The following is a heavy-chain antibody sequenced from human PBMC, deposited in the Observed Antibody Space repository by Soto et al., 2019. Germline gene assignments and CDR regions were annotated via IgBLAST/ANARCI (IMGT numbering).Heavy chain of an antibody. Sequence: EVQLLESGGGLVQPGGSLRLSCAASGFTFSSYAMSWVRQAPGKGLEWVSVISGDRGSTYYADSVKGRFTISRDNSKNTRYLQMNSLRAEDTAVYYCAIRGSGSYFDYWGQGTLVTVSS. J-gene: IGHJ4*02. CDR3: AIRGSGSYFDY. D-gene: IGHD3-10*01. CDR1: GFTFSSYA. CDR2: ISGDRGST. V-gene: IGHV3-23*01.